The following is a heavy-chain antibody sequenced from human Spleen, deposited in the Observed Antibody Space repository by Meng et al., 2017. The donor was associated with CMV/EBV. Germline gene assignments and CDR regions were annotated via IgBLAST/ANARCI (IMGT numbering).Heavy chain of an antibody. CDR3: AKIRWLLRDQHFDY. D-gene: IGHD3-22*01. V-gene: IGHV3-48*03. CDR2: IYSSGTTM. CDR1: GFSFSTFG. Sequence: GESLKISCAASGFSFSTFGMHWVRQAPGKGLEWVSYIYSSGTTMYYADSVKGRFTISRDNARNSLYLQMNSLTVDDTAVYYCAKIRWLLRDQHFDYWGQGTLVTVSS. J-gene: IGHJ4*02.